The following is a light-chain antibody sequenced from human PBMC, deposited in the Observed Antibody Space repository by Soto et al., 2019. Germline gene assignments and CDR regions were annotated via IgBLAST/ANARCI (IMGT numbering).Light chain of an antibody. CDR1: QGISSY. V-gene: IGKV1-39*01. J-gene: IGKJ1*01. CDR3: QPSYSTPTWT. CDR2: AAS. Sequence: IQLTQSPSSLSAYVGNRVTITDRDSQGISSYLAWYQPKPGKAPKLLXYAASTLQSGVPSRFIGSGSGADLTLTISSLQPEDFANYDCQPSYSTPTWTFGQGTKVDIK.